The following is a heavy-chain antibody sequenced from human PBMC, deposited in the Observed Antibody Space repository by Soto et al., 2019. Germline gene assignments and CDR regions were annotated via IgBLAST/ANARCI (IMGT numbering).Heavy chain of an antibody. CDR1: GFTVSSNY. J-gene: IGHJ5*02. D-gene: IGHD7-27*01. CDR2: IYSGGSGNT. V-gene: IGHV3-66*04. Sequence: EVQLVESGGGLVQPGGSLRLSCAASGFTVSSNYMSWVRQAPGKGLEWVSVIYSGGSGNTYYVDSVQGRFTISRDNSKNTVSLQMNSLRAEDTAVYYCVRQLGSYTWCDPWGQGTLVTVSS. CDR3: VRQLGSYTWCDP.